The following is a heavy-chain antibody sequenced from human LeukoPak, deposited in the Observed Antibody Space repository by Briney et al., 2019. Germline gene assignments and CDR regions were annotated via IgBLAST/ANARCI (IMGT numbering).Heavy chain of an antibody. J-gene: IGHJ4*02. V-gene: IGHV4-59*01. D-gene: IGHD3-10*01. Sequence: NPSETLSLTCTVSGGSISSYYWSWIRQPPGKGLEWIGYIYYSGSTNYNPSLKSRVTISVDTSKNQFSLKLSSVAAADTAVYYCASLYGSGSYYLDYWGQGTLVTVSS. CDR1: GGSISSYY. CDR2: IYYSGST. CDR3: ASLYGSGSYYLDY.